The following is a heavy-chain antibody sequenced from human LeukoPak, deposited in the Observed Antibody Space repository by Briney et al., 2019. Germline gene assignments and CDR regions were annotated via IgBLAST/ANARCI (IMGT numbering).Heavy chain of an antibody. CDR3: ARDGQPQSYYYYYMDV. D-gene: IGHD4-11*01. Sequence: PGGSLRLSCAASGFTFSSYWMHWVRQAPGKGLVWVSRIDSDASSTTYADPVKGRFTISRDNSKNTLYLQMNSLRAEDTAVYYCARDGQPQSYYYYYMDVWGKGTTVTVSS. CDR1: GFTFSSYW. J-gene: IGHJ6*03. CDR2: IDSDASST. V-gene: IGHV3-74*01.